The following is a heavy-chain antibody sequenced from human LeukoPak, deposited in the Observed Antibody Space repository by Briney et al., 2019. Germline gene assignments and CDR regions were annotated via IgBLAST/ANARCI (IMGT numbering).Heavy chain of an antibody. CDR1: GFTVNSKY. D-gene: IGHD1-26*01. V-gene: IGHV3-23*01. J-gene: IGHJ4*02. CDR3: VKSRRVGANQRGLFDY. CDR2: VSGSGRNT. Sequence: GGSLRLSCAASGFTVNSKYMSWVRQAPGKGLEWVSSVSGSGRNTFYPDSVEGRFTISRDNSKNTVYLQMNSLRADDTAVYYCVKSRRVGANQRGLFDYWGQGTLVTVSP.